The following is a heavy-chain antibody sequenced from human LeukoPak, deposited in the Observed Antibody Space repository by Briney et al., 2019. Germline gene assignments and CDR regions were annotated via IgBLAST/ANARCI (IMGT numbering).Heavy chain of an antibody. V-gene: IGHV3-23*01. D-gene: IGHD5-12*01. CDR3: AKDVRLRSHDY. CDR2: ISGSGGST. CDR1: GFTSSSYA. Sequence: GGSLRLSCAASGFTSSSYAMSWVRHAPGKGLEWVSAISGSGGSTYYADSVKGRFTISRDNSKNTLYLQMNSLRAEDTAVYYCAKDVRLRSHDYWGQGTLVTVSS. J-gene: IGHJ4*02.